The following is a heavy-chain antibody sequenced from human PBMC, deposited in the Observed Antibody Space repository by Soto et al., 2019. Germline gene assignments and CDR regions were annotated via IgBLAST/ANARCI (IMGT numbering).Heavy chain of an antibody. D-gene: IGHD2-15*01. CDR3: ARDGCSGGSCYRDHYYGMDV. J-gene: IGHJ6*02. V-gene: IGHV1-69*13. CDR1: GGTFSSYA. Sequence: SVKVSCKASGGTFSSYAISWVRQAPGQGLEWMGGIIPIFGTANYAQKFQGRVTITADESTSTAYMELSSLRSEDTAVYYCARDGCSGGSCYRDHYYGMDVWGQGTTVTV. CDR2: IIPIFGTA.